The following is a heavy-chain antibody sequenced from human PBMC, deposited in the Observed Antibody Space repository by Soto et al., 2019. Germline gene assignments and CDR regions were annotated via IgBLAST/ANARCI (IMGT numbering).Heavy chain of an antibody. V-gene: IGHV1-69*08. Sequence: QVQLVQSGAEVKKPGSSVKVSCKASGGTFSSYTISWVRQAPGQGLEWMGRIIPILGIANYAQKFQGRVTITADKSTSNGHMELSSLRSEDTAVYYCARDLGDNWFDPWGQGTLVTVSS. CDR2: IIPILGIA. D-gene: IGHD3-16*01. CDR1: GGTFSSYT. J-gene: IGHJ5*02. CDR3: ARDLGDNWFDP.